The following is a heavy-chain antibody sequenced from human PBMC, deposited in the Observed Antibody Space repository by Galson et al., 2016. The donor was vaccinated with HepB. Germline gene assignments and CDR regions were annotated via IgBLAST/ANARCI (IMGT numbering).Heavy chain of an antibody. V-gene: IGHV3-66*01. CDR1: GFTVSSNY. CDR2: IYSDGST. CDR3: ARDSTAPFRAGY. D-gene: IGHD1-14*01. J-gene: IGHJ4*02. Sequence: SLRLSCAASGFTVSSNYMIWVRQAPWKGLEWVSVIYSDGSTHYADSVKGRFSISRDNSKNTRYLQMNSLRGEDTAVYYCARDSTAPFRAGYWGQGTLVTVSS.